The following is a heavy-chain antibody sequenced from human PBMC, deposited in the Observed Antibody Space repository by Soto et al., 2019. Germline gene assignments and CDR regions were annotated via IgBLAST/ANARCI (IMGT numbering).Heavy chain of an antibody. CDR1: GGTFSSYA. V-gene: IGHV1-69*06. CDR2: IIPIFGTA. J-gene: IGHJ6*02. CDR3: ARDHAKDGMDV. Sequence: GASVKVSCKASGGTFSSYAISWVRQAPGQGLEWMGGIIPIFGTANYAQKFQGRVAITADKSTSTAYMELSSLGSEDTAVYYCARDHAKDGMDVWGQGTTVTVSS.